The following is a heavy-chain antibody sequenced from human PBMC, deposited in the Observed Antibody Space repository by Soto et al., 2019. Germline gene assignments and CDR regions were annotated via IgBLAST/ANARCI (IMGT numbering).Heavy chain of an antibody. CDR2: AYHTGAT. CDR1: GASISSSY. Sequence: PSETLSLTCTVSGASISSSYWSWIRQSPERGLEWIAYAYHTGATNYSPSLKSRVTISLDTSKGQFSLNLTSLTTADTAVYFCARGGNRYSNFASGVGGFDFWGQGSLVTVSS. D-gene: IGHD5-12*01. CDR3: ARGGNRYSNFASGVGGFDF. J-gene: IGHJ4*02. V-gene: IGHV4-59*01.